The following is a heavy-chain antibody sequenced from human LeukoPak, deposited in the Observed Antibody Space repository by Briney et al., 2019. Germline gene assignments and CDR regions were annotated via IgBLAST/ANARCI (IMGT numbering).Heavy chain of an antibody. CDR3: ALSIRRSRYFDL. CDR2: IQYDGSYE. Sequence: GGSLRLSCATSGFTFNSYSMYWVRQPPGKGLEWVSFIQYDGSYEYYADSVKGRFTISRDNSKNTLYLQVSRMKPEDTAIYYCALSIRRSRYFDLWGRGTLVTVSS. J-gene: IGHJ2*01. CDR1: GFTFNSYS. V-gene: IGHV3-30*02.